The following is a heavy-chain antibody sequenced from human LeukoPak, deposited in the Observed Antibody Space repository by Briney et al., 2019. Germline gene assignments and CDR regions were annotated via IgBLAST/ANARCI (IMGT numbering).Heavy chain of an antibody. Sequence: GGSLRLSCAASGFTFSSYSMNWVRQAPGKGLEWVSSISSSSSYIYYADSVKGRFTISRDNAKNSLYLQMNSLRAEDTAVYYCAKDRSLYLGYCSGGSCYFDYWGQGTLVTVSS. CDR2: ISSSSSYI. CDR3: AKDRSLYLGYCSGGSCYFDY. J-gene: IGHJ4*02. CDR1: GFTFSSYS. D-gene: IGHD2-15*01. V-gene: IGHV3-21*04.